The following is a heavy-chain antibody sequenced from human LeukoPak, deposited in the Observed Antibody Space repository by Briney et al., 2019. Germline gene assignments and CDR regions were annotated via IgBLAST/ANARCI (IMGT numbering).Heavy chain of an antibody. D-gene: IGHD3-16*02. V-gene: IGHV4-59*08. CDR3: ARQIGDDYVWGSYRFLAEFDY. CDR1: GGSISSYY. J-gene: IGHJ4*02. CDR2: IYYGGST. Sequence: SETLSLTCTVSGGSISSYYWSWIRQPPGKGLEWIGYIYYGGSTNYNPSLKSRVTISVDTSKNQFSLKLSSVTAADTAVYYCARQIGDDYVWGSYRFLAEFDYWGQGTLVTVSS.